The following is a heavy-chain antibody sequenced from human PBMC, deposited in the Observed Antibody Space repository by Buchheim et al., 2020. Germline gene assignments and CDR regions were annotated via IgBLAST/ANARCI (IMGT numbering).Heavy chain of an antibody. Sequence: EVQLLESGGGLVQPGGSLRLSCSASGFTFSSYAMSWVRQAPGKGLELVSAISGSGGIPYYALSVKGRFTISRDNSQYSLFLQMNSLRAEDTAVYYCAKQPYSSGWYGYNWFDPWGQGTL. J-gene: IGHJ5*02. CDR1: GFTFSSYA. CDR2: ISGSGGIP. V-gene: IGHV3-23*01. CDR3: AKQPYSSGWYGYNWFDP. D-gene: IGHD6-19*01.